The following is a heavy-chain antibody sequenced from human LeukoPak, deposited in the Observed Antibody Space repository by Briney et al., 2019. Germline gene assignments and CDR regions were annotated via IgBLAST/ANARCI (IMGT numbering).Heavy chain of an antibody. V-gene: IGHV4-59*01. Sequence: SETLSLTCTVSGGSISNYYWSWIRQPPGKGLEWIGYIYYTGSTSYNPSLESRVIMSVDTSQNQFSLKLRSVTAADTAVYHCAREDSGYDYSPFYFWGQGILVTVSS. J-gene: IGHJ4*02. CDR2: IYYTGST. CDR1: GGSISNYY. D-gene: IGHD5-12*01. CDR3: AREDSGYDYSPFYF.